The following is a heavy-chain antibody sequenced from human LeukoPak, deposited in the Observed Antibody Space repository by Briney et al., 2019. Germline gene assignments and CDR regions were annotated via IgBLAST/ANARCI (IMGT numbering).Heavy chain of an antibody. Sequence: SETLSLTCSVTGFSITSGYFSGWIRQSPGMGLECIGNIYTTGAGSTYYNPSVKSRVTLFSDKAKNQLSLKMNSVTAADTAVYYCARGQIYDYWTPVSWKFDLWGRGTLVSVSS. CDR3: ARGQIYDYWTPVSWKFDL. V-gene: IGHV4-38-2*02. J-gene: IGHJ2*01. D-gene: IGHD3/OR15-3a*01. CDR2: IYTTGAGST. CDR1: GFSITSGYF.